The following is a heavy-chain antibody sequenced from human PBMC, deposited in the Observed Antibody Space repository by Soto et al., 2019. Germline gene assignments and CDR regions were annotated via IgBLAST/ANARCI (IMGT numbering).Heavy chain of an antibody. CDR3: ARGTIWFGEFDY. CDR2: IYDGGST. D-gene: IGHD3-10*01. J-gene: IGHJ4*02. V-gene: IGHV4-59*08. CDR1: GGSISSYY. Sequence: SETLSLTCTVSGGSISSYYLSWIRQPPGKGLEWIGYIYDGGSTVYNPSLKSRVTILEDTSKNQFSLRLNSVTAADTAVYYCARGTIWFGEFDYWGQGALVTVSS.